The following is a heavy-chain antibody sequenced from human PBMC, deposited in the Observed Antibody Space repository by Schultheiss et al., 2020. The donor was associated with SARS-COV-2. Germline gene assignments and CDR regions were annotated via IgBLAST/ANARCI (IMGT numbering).Heavy chain of an antibody. CDR2: IYTSGST. V-gene: IGHV4-61*02. J-gene: IGHJ6*03. CDR3: ARLRGSSSSNYYYYMDV. D-gene: IGHD6-6*01. CDR1: GDSISSGNYY. Sequence: SETLSLTCTVSGDSISSGNYYWIWIRQPAGKGLEWIGRIYTSGSTNYNPSLKSRVTMSVDTSKNQFSLKLSSVTAADTAVYYCARLRGSSSSNYYYYMDVWGKGTTVTVSS.